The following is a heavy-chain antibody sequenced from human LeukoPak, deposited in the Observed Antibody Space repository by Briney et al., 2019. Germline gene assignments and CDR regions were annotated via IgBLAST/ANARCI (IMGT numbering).Heavy chain of an antibody. CDR1: GYTFTSYY. CDR2: INPSGGST. CDR3: ARATLSDYYFNY. Sequence: ASVKVSCEASGYTFTSYYMHWVRQAPGQGLEWMGIINPSGGSTSYAQKFQGRVTMTRDTSTNTVYMELSSLRSEDTAVYFCARATLSDYYFNYWGQGTLVTVSS. J-gene: IGHJ4*02. V-gene: IGHV1-46*01.